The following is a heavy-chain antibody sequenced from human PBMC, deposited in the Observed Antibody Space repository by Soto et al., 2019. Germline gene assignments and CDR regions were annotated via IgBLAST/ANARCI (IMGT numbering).Heavy chain of an antibody. J-gene: IGHJ4*02. CDR2: INAANGDT. D-gene: IGHD1-26*01. Sequence: ASPVRVYCLASGYTFTRYLIHWVRQENGQRLEWMGWINAANGDTAYSQKFQGRVTITRDTSATTAYMDVINLRSEDTAVYYCASRPAMWEGRLDYRGQGTLVTVS. CDR1: GYTFTRYL. CDR3: ASRPAMWEGRLDY. V-gene: IGHV1-3*01.